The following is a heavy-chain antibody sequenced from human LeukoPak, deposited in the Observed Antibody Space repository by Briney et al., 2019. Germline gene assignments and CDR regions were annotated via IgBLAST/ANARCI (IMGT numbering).Heavy chain of an antibody. V-gene: IGHV1-18*01. J-gene: IGHJ5*02. CDR2: ISAYNGNT. CDR3: ARVLPALSSGSEWFDP. Sequence: ASVKVSCKASGYTFTSYGISWVRQAPGQGLEWMGWISAYNGNTNYAQKLQGRVTMTTDTSTSTAYMELRSLRSDDTAVYYCARVLPALSSGSEWFDPWGQGTLVTVSS. CDR1: GYTFTSYG. D-gene: IGHD1-26*01.